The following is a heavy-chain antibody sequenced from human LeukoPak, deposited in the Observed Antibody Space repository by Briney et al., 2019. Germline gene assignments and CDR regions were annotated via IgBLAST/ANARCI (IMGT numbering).Heavy chain of an antibody. CDR3: ARDLVGVAAKPDY. Sequence: PGGSLRLSCAASGFTFSSYAMHWVRQAPGKGLEWVAVISYDGSNKYYADSVKGRSTISRDNSKNTLYLQMNSLRAEDTAVYYCARDLVGVAAKPDYWGQGTLVTVSS. CDR1: GFTFSSYA. V-gene: IGHV3-30-3*01. J-gene: IGHJ4*02. D-gene: IGHD1-26*01. CDR2: ISYDGSNK.